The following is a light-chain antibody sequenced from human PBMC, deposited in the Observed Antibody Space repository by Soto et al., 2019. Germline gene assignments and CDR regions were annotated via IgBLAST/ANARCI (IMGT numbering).Light chain of an antibody. CDR3: QQYNSYPWT. CDR1: QSVLYSANNKNY. Sequence: DIVMTQSPDSLAVSLGERATINCKASQSVLYSANNKNYFAWYQQKPGKAPKLLIYDASSLESGVPSRFSGSGSGTEFTLTISSLQPDDFATYYCQQYNSYPWTFGQGTKVEIK. J-gene: IGKJ1*01. V-gene: IGKV4-1*01. CDR2: DAS.